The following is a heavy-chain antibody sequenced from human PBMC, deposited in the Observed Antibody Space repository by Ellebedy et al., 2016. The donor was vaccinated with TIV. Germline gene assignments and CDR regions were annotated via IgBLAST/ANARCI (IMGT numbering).Heavy chain of an antibody. D-gene: IGHD3-10*01. CDR2: IGSRSGIF. J-gene: IGHJ4*02. CDR1: RFTFSTYS. CDR3: AGGGGSGTYYSFDY. V-gene: IGHV3-48*02. Sequence: GESLKISCEASRFTFSTYSMNWVRQAPGKGLEWISYIGSRSGIFRYADSVKGRFTISRDNAKNSLYLQVASLRDEDTAVYYCAGGGGSGTYYSFDYWGRGTLVTVSS.